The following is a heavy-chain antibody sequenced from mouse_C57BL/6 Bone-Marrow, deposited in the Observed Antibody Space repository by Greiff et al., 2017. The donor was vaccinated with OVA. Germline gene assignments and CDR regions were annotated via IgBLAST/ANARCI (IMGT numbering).Heavy chain of an antibody. D-gene: IGHD1-1*01. J-gene: IGHJ1*03. CDR2: IWTGGGT. CDR3: ARKGDYGSSQRYWYFDV. Sequence: VQLVESGPGLVAPSQRLSITCTVSGFSFTSYAISWVRQPPGKGLEWLGVIWTGGGTNYNSALKSRLSISKDNSKSQIFLKMNSLQTDDTARYYCARKGDYGSSQRYWYFDVWGTGTTVTVSS. CDR1: GFSFTSYA. V-gene: IGHV2-9-1*01.